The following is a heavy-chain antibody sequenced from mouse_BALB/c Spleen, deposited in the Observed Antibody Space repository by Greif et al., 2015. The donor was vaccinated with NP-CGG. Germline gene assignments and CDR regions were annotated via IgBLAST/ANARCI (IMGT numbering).Heavy chain of an antibody. V-gene: IGHV1-82*01. CDR2: IYPGDGDT. CDR1: GYAFSSSW. CDR3: ARKGEYGNYGAMDY. Sequence: QVQLKQSGPELVKPGASVKISCKASGYAFSSSWMNWVKQRPGQGLEWIGRIYPGDGDTNYNGKFKGKATLTADKSSSTAYMQLSSLTSVDSAVYFCARKGEYGNYGAMDYWGQGTSVTVSS. J-gene: IGHJ4*01. D-gene: IGHD2-10*02.